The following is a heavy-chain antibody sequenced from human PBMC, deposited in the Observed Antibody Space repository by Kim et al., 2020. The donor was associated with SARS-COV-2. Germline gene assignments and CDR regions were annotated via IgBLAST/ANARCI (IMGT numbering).Heavy chain of an antibody. CDR3: AVPDYYDSSGYYGGYDY. J-gene: IGHJ4*02. V-gene: IGHV4-38-2*02. CDR1: GYSISSGYY. Sequence: SETLSLTCTVSGYSISSGYYWGWIRQPPGKGLEWIGSIYHSGSTYYNPSLKSRVTISVDTSKNQFSLKLSSVTAADTAVYYCAVPDYYDSSGYYGGYDYWGQGTLVTVSS. D-gene: IGHD3-22*01. CDR2: IYHSGST.